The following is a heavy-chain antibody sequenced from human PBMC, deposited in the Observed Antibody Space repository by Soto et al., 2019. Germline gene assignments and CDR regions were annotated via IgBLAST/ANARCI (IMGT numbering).Heavy chain of an antibody. CDR3: TRLHFIVQPGINY. J-gene: IGHJ4*02. CDR1: GFTFSSYH. V-gene: IGHV3-73*01. Sequence: GGSLRLSCAASGFTFSSYHMDWVRQASGKGLEWVGRIRTKSNSYATAYAASVKGRFTISRDDSKNTAYLQMNSLKTEDTAVYYCTRLHFIVQPGINYWGQGTLVTVSS. CDR2: IRTKSNSYAT. D-gene: IGHD2-2*01.